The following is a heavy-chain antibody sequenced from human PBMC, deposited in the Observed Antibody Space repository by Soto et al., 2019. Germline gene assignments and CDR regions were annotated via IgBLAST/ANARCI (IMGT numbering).Heavy chain of an antibody. CDR2: ISSSSSYI. Sequence: GGSLRLSCAASGFTFSSYSMNWVRQAPGKGLEWVSSISSSSSYIYYADSVKGRFTISRDNAKNSLYLQMNSLRAEDTAVYYCASVTTRGYCSSTSCRLGPLNYWGQGTLVTVSS. D-gene: IGHD2-2*01. J-gene: IGHJ4*02. CDR3: ASVTTRGYCSSTSCRLGPLNY. V-gene: IGHV3-21*01. CDR1: GFTFSSYS.